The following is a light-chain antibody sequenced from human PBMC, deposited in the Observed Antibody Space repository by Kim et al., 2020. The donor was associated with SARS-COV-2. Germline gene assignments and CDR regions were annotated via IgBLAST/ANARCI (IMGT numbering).Light chain of an antibody. J-gene: IGLJ1*01. CDR2: ETN. V-gene: IGLV2-23*01. Sequence: QSVVTQPASVSGSPGQSITISCTGTSSDVGSYKPVSWYQQHPGKAPNLMIYETNKRPSGVSNRFSASTSGNTASLTISGLQAADEADYYCCSMVRSAYVFGTGTKVTVL. CDR1: SSDVGSYKP. CDR3: CSMVRSAYV.